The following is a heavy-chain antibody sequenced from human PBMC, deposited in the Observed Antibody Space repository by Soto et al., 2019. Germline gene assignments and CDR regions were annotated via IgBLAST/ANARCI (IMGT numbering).Heavy chain of an antibody. CDR1: GFTFSSYG. CDR2: IWYDGSNK. Sequence: QVQLVESGGGVVQPGRSLRLSCAASGFTFSSYGMHWVRQAPGKGLEWVAVIWYDGSNKYYADSVKGRFTISRDNSKNTLYLQMNSLRAEDTAVYYCARDPRDGDYPDYWGQGTLVTVSS. D-gene: IGHD4-17*01. J-gene: IGHJ4*02. CDR3: ARDPRDGDYPDY. V-gene: IGHV3-33*01.